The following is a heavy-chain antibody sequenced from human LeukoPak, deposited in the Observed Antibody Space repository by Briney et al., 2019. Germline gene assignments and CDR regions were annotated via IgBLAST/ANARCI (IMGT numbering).Heavy chain of an antibody. Sequence: XGSLRLSCAASGFTFSHYWMTWVRQAPGKGLEWVAHINQDGSEEHYMDSVKARFTISRDNAKNSLSLQMNSLRAEDTAVYYCVRDGGVSGYDLLDYWGQGTLVTVSS. V-gene: IGHV3-7*01. CDR2: INQDGSEE. CDR1: GFTFSHYW. D-gene: IGHD5-12*01. CDR3: VRDGGVSGYDLLDY. J-gene: IGHJ4*02.